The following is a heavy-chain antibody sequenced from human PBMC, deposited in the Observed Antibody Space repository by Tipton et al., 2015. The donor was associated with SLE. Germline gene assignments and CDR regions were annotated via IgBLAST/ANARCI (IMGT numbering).Heavy chain of an antibody. J-gene: IGHJ4*02. CDR3: TRGSVVADFTWDFDY. Sequence: RSLRLSCTGSGFTFGDYAMTWVRQAPGKGLEWVAIIRSKAYSGAAEYAASVKDRFTISRDDSKSIAYLQMNSLRIDDTAVYYCTRGSVVADFTWDFDYWGQGTLVTVPS. CDR1: GFTFGDYA. CDR2: IRSKAYSGAA. V-gene: IGHV3-49*04. D-gene: IGHD2-21*01.